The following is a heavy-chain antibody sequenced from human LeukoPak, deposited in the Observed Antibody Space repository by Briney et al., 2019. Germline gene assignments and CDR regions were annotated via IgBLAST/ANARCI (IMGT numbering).Heavy chain of an antibody. CDR3: ATHYGENPHGFDI. J-gene: IGHJ3*02. Sequence: PGGSLRLSCAASGFTFSSYWMSWVRQAPGKGLEWVANIKKDGSEKYYVDSVKGRFTISRDNAKNSLYLQMNSLRAEDTAVYYCATHYGENPHGFDIGGQGTMVTVSS. CDR1: GFTFSSYW. D-gene: IGHD4-17*01. V-gene: IGHV3-7*03. CDR2: IKKDGSEK.